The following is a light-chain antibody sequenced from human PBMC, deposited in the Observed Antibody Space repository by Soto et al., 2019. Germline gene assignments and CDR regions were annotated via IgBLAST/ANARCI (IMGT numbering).Light chain of an antibody. CDR1: QSISDY. Sequence: DIQMTQSPSTLSASVGDRVIITFRASQSISDYLAWYQQKPGKAPKLLIYDASNLESGVPSTFSGSGSGTEFTLTISSLQPDDFATYYCQQYYTYWHMFGQGTKVDI. CDR2: DAS. CDR3: QQYYTYWHM. J-gene: IGKJ1*01. V-gene: IGKV1-5*01.